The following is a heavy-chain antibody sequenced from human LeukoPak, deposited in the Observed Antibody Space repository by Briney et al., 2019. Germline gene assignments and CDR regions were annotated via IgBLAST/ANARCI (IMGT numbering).Heavy chain of an antibody. Sequence: ASVKVSCKASGYIFTDYYLHWVRQAPGQGPEWMGVINPFAGDTTYSQRFQDRVTMTRDTSTTTVYMDVSSLRSGDTAVYYCARAVSVGAANYFDYWGQGTVVTVCS. CDR2: INPFAGDT. V-gene: IGHV1-46*01. CDR1: GYIFTDYY. D-gene: IGHD2-15*01. CDR3: ARAVSVGAANYFDY. J-gene: IGHJ4*02.